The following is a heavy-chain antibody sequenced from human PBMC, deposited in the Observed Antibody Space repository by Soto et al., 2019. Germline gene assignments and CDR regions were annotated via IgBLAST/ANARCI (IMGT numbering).Heavy chain of an antibody. J-gene: IGHJ4*02. CDR2: ISDDGSSK. V-gene: IGHV3-30*18. D-gene: IGHD4-17*01. Sequence: QVLLVESGGGVVQPGRSLRISCAVSGFTFSSFGMHWVRQAPGKGLEWVAVISDDGSSKHYADSLKGRFTISRDNSNNTLYLQMDSLGPEATAVYYCAKDRWGDFGDLNLPGYWGQGTLVNVSS. CDR3: AKDRWGDFGDLNLPGY. CDR1: GFTFSSFG.